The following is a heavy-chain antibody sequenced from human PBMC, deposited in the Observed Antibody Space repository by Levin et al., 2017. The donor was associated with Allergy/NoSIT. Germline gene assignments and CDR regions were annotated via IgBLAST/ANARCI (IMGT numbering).Heavy chain of an antibody. V-gene: IGHV4-38-2*02. J-gene: IGHJ4*02. CDR1: DSSISSGYN. CDR2: IYHTGSA. D-gene: IGHD6-25*01. Sequence: SETLSLTCTVSDSSISSGYNWGWIRQPPGRGLEWLGNIYHTGSAYYNPSLKSRVTLLVDKSNNRFSLKLNSATAADTAVYYCAGQIAAVGAFDYWGQGTLVAVSS. CDR3: AGQIAAVGAFDY.